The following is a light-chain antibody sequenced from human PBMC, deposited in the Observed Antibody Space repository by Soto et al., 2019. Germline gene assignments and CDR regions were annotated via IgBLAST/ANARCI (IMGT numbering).Light chain of an antibody. J-gene: IGKJ2*01. CDR1: ETIVTY. Sequence: DIQMTQSPSSLSASLGDRVTIACRASETIVTYLNWYQQKPGQAPKLLIYAASSLQGGVPSRFSGSGFGREFTLTISSLQREDVATYFCQQSYRSPPYTFGQGTKLEIK. CDR3: QQSYRSPPYT. CDR2: AAS. V-gene: IGKV1-39*01.